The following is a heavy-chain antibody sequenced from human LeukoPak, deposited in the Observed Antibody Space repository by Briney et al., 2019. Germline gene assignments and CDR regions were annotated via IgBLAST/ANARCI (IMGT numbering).Heavy chain of an antibody. V-gene: IGHV3-23*01. Sequence: GGSLRLSCAASGFTFSNYAMHWVRQAPGKGLECISTITTAGGTTYYTDSVKGRFTISRDNSKDTLYLQMDSLRAEDTAVYYCAKSLLQWDAFDLWGQGTVVTVSS. J-gene: IGHJ3*01. D-gene: IGHD6-19*01. CDR2: ITTAGGTT. CDR3: AKSLLQWDAFDL. CDR1: GFTFSNYA.